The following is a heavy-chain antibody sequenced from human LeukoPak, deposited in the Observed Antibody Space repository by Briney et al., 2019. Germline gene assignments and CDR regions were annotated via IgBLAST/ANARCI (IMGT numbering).Heavy chain of an antibody. D-gene: IGHD3-3*01. CDR3: ARRYYDFWSGPIGGDYFDY. Sequence: PSETLSLTCAVYGGSFSGYYWSWIRQPPGKGREWIGEINHSGNTNYNPSLKSRVTISVDTSKNQFSLKLSSVTAADTAVYYCARRYYDFWSGPIGGDYFDYWGQGTLVTVSS. V-gene: IGHV4-34*01. CDR1: GGSFSGYY. J-gene: IGHJ4*02. CDR2: INHSGNT.